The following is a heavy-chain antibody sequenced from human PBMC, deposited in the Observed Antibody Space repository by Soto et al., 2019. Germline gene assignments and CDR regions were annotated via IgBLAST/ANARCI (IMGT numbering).Heavy chain of an antibody. Sequence: ASVKVSFKASGYTFTSYYMHRVRQAPGQGLEWMGIINPSGGSTSYAQKFQGRVTMTRDTSTSTVYMELSSLRSEDTAVYYCARGPVESGIAAAGSYWFDPWGQGTLVTVSS. D-gene: IGHD6-13*01. CDR3: ARGPVESGIAAAGSYWFDP. J-gene: IGHJ5*02. CDR1: GYTFTSYY. V-gene: IGHV1-46*01. CDR2: INPSGGST.